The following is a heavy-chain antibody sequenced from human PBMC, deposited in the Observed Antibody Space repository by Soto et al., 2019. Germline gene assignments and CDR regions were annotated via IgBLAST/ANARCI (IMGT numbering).Heavy chain of an antibody. CDR1: GYTFTNYD. J-gene: IGHJ4*02. V-gene: IGHV1-18*01. D-gene: IGHD1-1*01. Sequence: ASVKSSCKAFGYTFTNYDMSWVRQAPGQGLEWMGWINPYYGNTNYAQTLQGRVTLTTDTSTNTVYMELRSLRSDDTAVYYCARENRYDSMSYYFDYWGQGTLVTVS. CDR2: INPYYGNT. CDR3: ARENRYDSMSYYFDY.